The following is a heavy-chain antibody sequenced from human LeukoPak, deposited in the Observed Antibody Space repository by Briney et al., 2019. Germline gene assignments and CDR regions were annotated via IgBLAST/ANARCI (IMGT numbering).Heavy chain of an antibody. CDR1: GFTFSSFG. V-gene: IGHV3-30*18. CDR3: AKLRVAAYDAPNDS. D-gene: IGHD5-12*01. CDR2: ISYDGNTK. J-gene: IGHJ4*02. Sequence: GGSLRLSCAASGFTFSSFGMHWVRQAPGMGLEWVAIISYDGNTKYYADSVKGRFTISRDNSRSALYLQMNSLRTDDTALYYCAKLRVAAYDAPNDSWGQGILVTVSS.